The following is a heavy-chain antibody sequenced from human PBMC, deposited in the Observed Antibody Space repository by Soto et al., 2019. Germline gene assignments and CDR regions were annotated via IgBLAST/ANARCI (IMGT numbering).Heavy chain of an antibody. D-gene: IGHD3-22*01. CDR3: AREPYYDSSGYYYGLDY. CDR2: ISAYNGNT. CDR1: GYTFTSYG. J-gene: IGHJ4*02. Sequence: WASVKVSWKASGYTFTSYGISWVRQAPGQGLEWMGWISAYNGNTNYAQKLQGRVTMTTDTSTSTAYMELRSLRSDDTAVYYCAREPYYDSSGYYYGLDYWGQGTLVTVSS. V-gene: IGHV1-18*04.